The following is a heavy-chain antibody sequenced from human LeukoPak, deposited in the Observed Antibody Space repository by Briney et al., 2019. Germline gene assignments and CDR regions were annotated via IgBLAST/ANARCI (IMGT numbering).Heavy chain of an antibody. D-gene: IGHD2-15*01. CDR1: GGTFSSYA. Sequence: PVASVKVSCKASGGTFSSYAISWVRQATGQGLEWMGWMNPNSGNTGYAQKFQGRVTITRNTSISTAYMELSSLRSEDTAVYYCARRNNQVVVGDDYWGQGTLVTVSS. CDR2: MNPNSGNT. J-gene: IGHJ4*02. CDR3: ARRNNQVVVGDDY. V-gene: IGHV1-8*03.